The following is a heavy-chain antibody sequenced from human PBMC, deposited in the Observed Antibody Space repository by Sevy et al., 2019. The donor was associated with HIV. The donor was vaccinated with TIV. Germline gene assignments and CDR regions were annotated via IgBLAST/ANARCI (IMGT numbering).Heavy chain of an antibody. CDR1: GFTVNDKY. CDR2: IFISGST. CDR3: VSLFLSYRSGWSYFDY. V-gene: IGHV3-66*02. J-gene: IGHJ4*02. D-gene: IGHD6-19*01. Sequence: GGSLRLSCAISGFTVNDKYIIWVRQAPGKGLERVSVIFISGSTYYADSAKGRFTISRDNSKNTVDLQMNSVRAEDTAVYYCVSLFLSYRSGWSYFDYWGQGTLVTVSS.